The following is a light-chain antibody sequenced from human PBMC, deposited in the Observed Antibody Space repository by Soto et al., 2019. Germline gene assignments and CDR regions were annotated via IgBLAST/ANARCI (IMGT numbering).Light chain of an antibody. V-gene: IGLV2-14*01. Sequence: QSVLTQPASVSGSPGQSITISCTGSSSDIGGYNYVSWYQHHPGNAPQLMIYDVSNRPSGVSNRFSGSKSGNTASLTISGLQAEDEADYYCSSYTGGNPHVSGSGTKVTVL. CDR2: DVS. J-gene: IGLJ1*01. CDR1: SSDIGGYNY. CDR3: SSYTGGNPHV.